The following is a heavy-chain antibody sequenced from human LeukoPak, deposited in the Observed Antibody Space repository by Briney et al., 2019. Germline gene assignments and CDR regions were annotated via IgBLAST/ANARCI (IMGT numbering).Heavy chain of an antibody. Sequence: SETLSLTCAVYGGSFSGYYWSWLRQPPGKGLEWIGEINHSGSTNYNPSLKSRVTISVDTSKNQFSLKLSSVTAADTAVYYCARGETYYGSGSYYPYYYYMDVWGKGTTVTISS. CDR1: GGSFSGYY. J-gene: IGHJ6*03. V-gene: IGHV4-34*01. CDR2: INHSGST. D-gene: IGHD3-10*01. CDR3: ARGETYYGSGSYYPYYYYMDV.